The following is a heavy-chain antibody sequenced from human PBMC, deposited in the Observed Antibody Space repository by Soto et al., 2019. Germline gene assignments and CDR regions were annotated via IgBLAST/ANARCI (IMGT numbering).Heavy chain of an antibody. D-gene: IGHD3-22*01. CDR2: ISYDGSNK. J-gene: IGHJ4*02. V-gene: IGHV3-30*18. CDR1: GFTFSSYG. CDR3: AKSPPRITMIVEIDY. Sequence: QVQLVESGGGVVQPGRSLRLSCAASGFTFSSYGMHWVRQAPGKGLEWVSVISYDGSNKYYADSVKGRFTISRDNSKNTLYLQMNSLRAEDTAVYYCAKSPPRITMIVEIDYWGQGTLVTVSS.